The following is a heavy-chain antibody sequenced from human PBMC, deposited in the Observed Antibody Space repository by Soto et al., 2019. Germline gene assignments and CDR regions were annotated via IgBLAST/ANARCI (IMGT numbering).Heavy chain of an antibody. CDR3: AREVGAGPFNY. CDR1: VDSISSSSYY. Sequence: PSETLSLTCTVSVDSISSSSYYWGWIRQPPGKGLEWIGSIYYSGSTYYNPSLKSRVTISVDTSKNQFSLKLTSVTAADTAVYFCAREVGAGPFNYWGQGTLVTVSS. J-gene: IGHJ4*02. V-gene: IGHV4-39*01. D-gene: IGHD1-26*01. CDR2: IYYSGST.